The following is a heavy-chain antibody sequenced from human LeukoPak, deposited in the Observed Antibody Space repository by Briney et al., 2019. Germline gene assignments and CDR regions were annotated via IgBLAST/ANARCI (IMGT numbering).Heavy chain of an antibody. CDR1: GFTVSSNY. CDR3: LGSSPTYYFDY. Sequence: GGSLRLSCAASGFTVSSNYMSWVRQAPGKGLEWVSVIYSGGSTYYADSVKGRFTISRDNSKNTLYLQMNSLRAEDTAVYYCLGSSPTYYFDYWGQGTLVTVSS. J-gene: IGHJ4*02. D-gene: IGHD6-6*01. V-gene: IGHV3-66*01. CDR2: IYSGGST.